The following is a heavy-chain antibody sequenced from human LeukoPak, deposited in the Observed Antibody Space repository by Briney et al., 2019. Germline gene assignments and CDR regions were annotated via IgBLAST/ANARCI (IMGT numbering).Heavy chain of an antibody. CDR2: ISAYNGNT. CDR1: GYTFTSYG. D-gene: IGHD2-8*01. CDR3: ARDGYCTNGVCTSPYYYYYGMDV. V-gene: IGHV1-18*01. J-gene: IGHJ6*02. Sequence: ASVKVSCKASGYTFTSYGISWVRQAPGQGLEWMGWISAYNGNTNYAQKLQGRVTMTTDTSTSTAYMGLRSLRSDDTAVYYCARDGYCTNGVCTSPYYYYYGMDVWGQGTTVTVSS.